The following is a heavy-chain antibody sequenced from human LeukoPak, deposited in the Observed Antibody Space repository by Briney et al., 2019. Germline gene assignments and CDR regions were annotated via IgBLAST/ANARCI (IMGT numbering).Heavy chain of an antibody. CDR3: ARVGSLVHYFDY. CDR2: ISSSGGTM. J-gene: IGHJ4*02. Sequence: PGGSLRLSCAASGFTFCRSEISWGRQAPEKRLEWVSYISSSGGTMYYADSVKGRLTISRDNAKNSLYLQMNSLRAEDTAVYYCARVGSLVHYFDYWGQGTLVTVSS. V-gene: IGHV3-48*03. CDR1: GFTFCRSE. D-gene: IGHD2-8*02.